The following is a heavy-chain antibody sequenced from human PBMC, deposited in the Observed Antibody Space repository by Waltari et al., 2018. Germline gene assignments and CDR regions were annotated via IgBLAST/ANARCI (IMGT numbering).Heavy chain of an antibody. CDR1: GGSISSYY. Sequence: QVQLQESGPGLVKPSETLSLTCTVSGGSISSYYWSWIRQPPGKGLEWIGYIYYSGSTNYNPSLKSRVTISVDTSKNQFSLKLSSVTAEDTAMYYCAKDARHRGSCPDYWGQGTLVIVSS. V-gene: IGHV4-59*01. CDR3: AKDARHRGSCPDY. J-gene: IGHJ4*02. CDR2: IYYSGST. D-gene: IGHD2-15*01.